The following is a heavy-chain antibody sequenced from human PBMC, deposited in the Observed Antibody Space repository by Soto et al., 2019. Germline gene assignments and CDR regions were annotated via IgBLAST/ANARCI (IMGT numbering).Heavy chain of an antibody. Sequence: PSETLSLTCAVYGGSFSGYYWSWIRQPPGKGLEWIGEINHSGSTNYNPSLKSRVTISVDTSKNQFSLKLSSVTAADTAVYYCARGNEYNWFDPWGQGTLVTVSS. CDR2: INHSGST. CDR3: ARGNEYNWFDP. CDR1: GGSFSGYY. D-gene: IGHD1-1*01. J-gene: IGHJ5*02. V-gene: IGHV4-34*01.